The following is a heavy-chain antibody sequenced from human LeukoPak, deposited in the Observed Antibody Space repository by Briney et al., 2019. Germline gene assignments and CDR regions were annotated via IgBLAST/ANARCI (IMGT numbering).Heavy chain of an antibody. J-gene: IGHJ5*02. CDR2: ISAYNGNT. CDR1: GYTFTSYR. Sequence: ASVKVSCKASGYTFTSYRISWVRQAPGQGLEWMGSISAYNGNTNYAQKLQGRVTMTTDTFTGTAYMELRSLRSDETAVYYCARDDGGYQGFDPWGQGTLVTVAS. CDR3: ARDDGGYQGFDP. V-gene: IGHV1-18*01. D-gene: IGHD5-12*01.